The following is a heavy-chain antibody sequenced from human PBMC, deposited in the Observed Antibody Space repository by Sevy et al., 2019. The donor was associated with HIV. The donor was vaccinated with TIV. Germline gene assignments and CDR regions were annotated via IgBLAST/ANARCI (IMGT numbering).Heavy chain of an antibody. V-gene: IGHV3-30-3*01. CDR3: ARVAVEYVTDDCYHRFDY. Sequence: GGSLRLSCAASGFTFTLYAIHWVRQAPGKGLEWVALISYSGTNKYYADSVKGRFTISRDDSKNTAYLQMNNLRTDETAVYYWARVAVEYVTDDCYHRFDYWGQGTQVTVSS. CDR1: GFTFTLYA. D-gene: IGHD2-21*02. CDR2: ISYSGTNK. J-gene: IGHJ4*02.